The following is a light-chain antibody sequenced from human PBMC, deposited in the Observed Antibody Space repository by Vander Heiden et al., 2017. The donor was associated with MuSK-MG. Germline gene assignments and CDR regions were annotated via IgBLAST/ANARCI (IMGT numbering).Light chain of an antibody. J-gene: IGKJ2*01. Sequence: EIVLTQSPGTLSLSPGERATLSCRASQNINTYLAWYQQKPDQAPRLLIYDASNRATGIPARFSGYGSGTDFTLTISSLEPEDVTVYFCQQRANWAQTFGQGTKLEIK. CDR1: QNINTY. CDR2: DAS. CDR3: QQRANWAQT. V-gene: IGKV3-11*01.